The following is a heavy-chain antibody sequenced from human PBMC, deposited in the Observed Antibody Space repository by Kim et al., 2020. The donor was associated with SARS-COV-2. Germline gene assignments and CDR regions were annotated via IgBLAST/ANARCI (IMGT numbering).Heavy chain of an antibody. CDR1: GGSFSGYY. J-gene: IGHJ6*02. Sequence: SETLSLTCAVYGGSFSGYYWSWIRQPPGKGLEWIGEINHSGSTNYNPSLKSRVTISVDTSKNQFSLKLSSVTAADTAVYYCARVGDGSPRPWYYYGMDVWGQGTTVTVSS. CDR2: INHSGST. CDR3: ARVGDGSPRPWYYYGMDV. V-gene: IGHV4-34*01. D-gene: IGHD3-10*01.